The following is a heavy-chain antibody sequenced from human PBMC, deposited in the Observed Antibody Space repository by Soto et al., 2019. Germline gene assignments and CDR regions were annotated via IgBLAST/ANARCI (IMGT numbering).Heavy chain of an antibody. CDR1: GGTFGSYA. CDR2: IIPITATA. CDR3: ARSQGSSTSLEIYYYYYYGMDV. J-gene: IGHJ6*02. V-gene: IGHV1-69*06. Sequence: QVQLVQSGAEVKKPGSSVKVSCKASGGTFGSYAISWVRQAPGQGLEWMGGIIPITATANYAQKFPGRVTIAADKSTSTASMQLSSLRAEDTAVYYWARSQGSSTSLEIYYYYYYGMDVWGQGTTVTVSS. D-gene: IGHD2-2*01.